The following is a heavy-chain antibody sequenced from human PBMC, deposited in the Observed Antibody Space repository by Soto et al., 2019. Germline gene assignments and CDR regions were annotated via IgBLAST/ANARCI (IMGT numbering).Heavy chain of an antibody. CDR3: ARSIVGANTFDS. J-gene: IGHJ4*01. Sequence: GPTLVNPTQTLTLTCSFSGFSFTTSGMGVGWIRQPPGKALEYLGLVYWDGDKRYSPSLANRLTITKETSKHQVVLTVTNMDPVDTATYFCARSIVGANTFDSWGHGTMVTVSA. CDR2: VYWDGDK. V-gene: IGHV2-5*02. CDR1: GFSFTTSGMG. D-gene: IGHD1-26*01.